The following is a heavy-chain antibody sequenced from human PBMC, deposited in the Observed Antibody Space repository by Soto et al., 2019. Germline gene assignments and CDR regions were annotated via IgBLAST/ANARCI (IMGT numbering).Heavy chain of an antibody. Sequence: SVKVSCKASGGTFSSYAISWVRQAPGQGLEWMGGIIPIFGTANYAQKFQGRVTITADESTSTAYMELSSLRSEDTAVYYCARDSDHSSCYPYYYYYGMDVWGQGTTVTVSS. CDR2: IIPIFGTA. V-gene: IGHV1-69*13. D-gene: IGHD3-22*01. J-gene: IGHJ6*02. CDR3: ARDSDHSSCYPYYYYYGMDV. CDR1: GGTFSSYA.